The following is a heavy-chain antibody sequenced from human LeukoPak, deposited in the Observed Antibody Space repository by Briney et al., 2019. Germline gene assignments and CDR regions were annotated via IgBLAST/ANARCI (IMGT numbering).Heavy chain of an antibody. V-gene: IGHV3-9*02. Sequence: PGGSLRLSCAASGFTSDDYAMHWVRQAPGKGLEWVSGISWNSGSIGYADSVKGRFTISRDNAKNSLYLQMNSLRAEDTALYYCAKDMDYSGSSDAFDIWGQATMVTVSS. J-gene: IGHJ3*02. D-gene: IGHD1-26*01. CDR1: GFTSDDYA. CDR3: AKDMDYSGSSDAFDI. CDR2: ISWNSGSI.